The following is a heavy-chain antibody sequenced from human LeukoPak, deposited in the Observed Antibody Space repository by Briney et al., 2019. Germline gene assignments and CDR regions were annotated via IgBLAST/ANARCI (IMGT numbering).Heavy chain of an antibody. V-gene: IGHV1-2*02. J-gene: IGHJ4*02. CDR1: GYTFTGYY. CDR3: ARRGWYYDSSGYPD. D-gene: IGHD3-22*01. CDR2: INPNSGGT. Sequence: ASVKVSCKASGYTFTGYYMHWVRQAPGQGLEWMGWINPNSGGTNYAQKFQGRVTMTRDTSISTAYMELSRLRSDDTAVYYCARRGWYYDSSGYPDWGQGTLVTVSS.